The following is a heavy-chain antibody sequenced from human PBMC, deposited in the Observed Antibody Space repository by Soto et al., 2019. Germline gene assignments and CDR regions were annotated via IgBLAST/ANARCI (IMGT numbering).Heavy chain of an antibody. V-gene: IGHV3-30-3*01. CDR2: ISYDGSNK. J-gene: IGHJ5*02. Sequence: PGGSLRLSCAASGFTFSSYAMHWVRQAPGKGLEWVAVISYDGSNKYYADSVKGRFTISRDNSKNTLYLQMNSLRAEDTAVYYCASDPSPWGQGTLVTVSS. CDR1: GFTFSSYA. CDR3: ASDPSP.